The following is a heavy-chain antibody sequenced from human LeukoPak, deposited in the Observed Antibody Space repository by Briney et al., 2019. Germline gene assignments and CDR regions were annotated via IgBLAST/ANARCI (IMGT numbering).Heavy chain of an antibody. J-gene: IGHJ5*02. V-gene: IGHV4-39*07. CDR1: GGSISIGGYC. Sequence: SETLSLTCTVSGGSISIGGYCWGWIRQPPGKGLEWIGSMFYRGSTYYNSSLKSRVTISIDTSKNHFSLKLNSVTAADTAVYYCARGPRGHMADVGNWFDPWGQGTRVTVSS. CDR3: ARGPRGHMADVGNWFDP. CDR2: MFYRGST. D-gene: IGHD3-10*01.